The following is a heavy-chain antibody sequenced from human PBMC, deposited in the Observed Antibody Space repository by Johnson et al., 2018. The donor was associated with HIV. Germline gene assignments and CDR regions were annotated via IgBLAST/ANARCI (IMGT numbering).Heavy chain of an antibody. CDR2: INQDGSEK. Sequence: EVQLVESGGGLVQPGRSLRLSCAASGFTFDDYAMHWVRQAPGKGLEWVANINQDGSEKYYVDSVKGRFTISRDNAKNSLYLQMNSLRADDTAVYYCARATWEPNVFDIWGHGTMVTVSS. CDR1: GFTFDDYA. J-gene: IGHJ3*02. D-gene: IGHD1-26*01. V-gene: IGHV3-7*05. CDR3: ARATWEPNVFDI.